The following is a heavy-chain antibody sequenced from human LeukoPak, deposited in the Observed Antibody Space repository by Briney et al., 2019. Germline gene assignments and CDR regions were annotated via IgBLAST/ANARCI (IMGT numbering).Heavy chain of an antibody. D-gene: IGHD3-10*01. Sequence: PGGSLRLSCAASGFTFSSYGMNWVRQAPGKGLEWVSYISSSGSTIYYADSVKGRFTISRDNANNSLFLQMSSLRAEDTAMYYCARPGGSGNFYIYWGQGTLVTVSS. J-gene: IGHJ4*02. V-gene: IGHV3-48*01. CDR3: ARPGGSGNFYIY. CDR2: ISSSGSTI. CDR1: GFTFSSYG.